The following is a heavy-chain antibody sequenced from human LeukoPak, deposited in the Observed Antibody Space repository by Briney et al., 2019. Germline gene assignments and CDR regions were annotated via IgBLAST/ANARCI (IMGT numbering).Heavy chain of an antibody. D-gene: IGHD6-13*01. V-gene: IGHV4-38-2*02. CDR3: ARQGIAAAGKGFDP. CDR1: GYSISSGYY. J-gene: IGHJ5*02. Sequence: SETLSLTCTVSGYSISSGYYWGWIRQPPGKGLEWIGSLDYSGGTYYNPSLKSRVTISVDTSKNQFSLKLSSVTAADTAVYYCARQGIAAAGKGFDPWGQGTLVTVSS. CDR2: LDYSGGT.